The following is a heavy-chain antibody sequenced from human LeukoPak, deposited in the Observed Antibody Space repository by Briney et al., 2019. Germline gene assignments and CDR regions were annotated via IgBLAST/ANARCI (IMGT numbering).Heavy chain of an antibody. V-gene: IGHV4-38-2*02. J-gene: IGHJ3*01. CDR3: ARDGSSGWHDAFDL. CDR1: GYSISSGYY. D-gene: IGHD6-19*01. CDR2: IYHSGST. Sequence: SETLSLTCAVSGYSISSGYYWGWSRQPPGKGLEWIGSIYHSGSTYYNPSLKSRVTISVDTSKNQFSLKLSSVTAADTAVYYCARDGSSGWHDAFDLWGQGTMVTVSS.